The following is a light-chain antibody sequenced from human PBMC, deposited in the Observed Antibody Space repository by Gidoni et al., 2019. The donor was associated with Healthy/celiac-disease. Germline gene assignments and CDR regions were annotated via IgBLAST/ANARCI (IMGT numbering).Light chain of an antibody. CDR2: DAS. CDR3: QQRSNWIT. V-gene: IGKV3-11*01. Sequence: EIVLTQSPATLSLSPGERATLSCRASQSVSSYLAWYQKKPGQAPRLLIYDASNRAPGIPASFSGSGSGTDFTLTISSLEPEDFAVYYCQQRSNWITFGQGTRLEIK. CDR1: QSVSSY. J-gene: IGKJ5*01.